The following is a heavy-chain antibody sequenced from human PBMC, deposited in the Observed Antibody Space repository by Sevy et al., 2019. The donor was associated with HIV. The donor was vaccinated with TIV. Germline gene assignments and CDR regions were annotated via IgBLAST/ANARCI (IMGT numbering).Heavy chain of an antibody. D-gene: IGHD2-21*02. J-gene: IGHJ6*02. CDR1: GFTFSTYG. CDR3: AKGVMVTLPAYCGGDCYRDYYYYYGMDV. V-gene: IGHV3-30*18. CDR2: ISYDGRNK. Sequence: GGSLRLSCVVSGFTFSTYGMHWVRQAPGKGLEWVAVISYDGRNKYYADSVKGRFTISRDNSKNTLYMQMNSLRAEETALYYCAKGVMVTLPAYCGGDCYRDYYYYYGMDVWGQGTTVTVSS.